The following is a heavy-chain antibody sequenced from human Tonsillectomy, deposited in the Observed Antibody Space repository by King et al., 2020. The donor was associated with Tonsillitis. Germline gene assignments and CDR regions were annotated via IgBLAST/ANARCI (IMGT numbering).Heavy chain of an antibody. CDR3: AKDIGRSYWYFDL. CDR2: ISWNSGSI. CDR1: GFTFDDYA. V-gene: IGHV3-9*01. J-gene: IGHJ2*01. Sequence: VQLVESGGGLVQPGRSLRLSCAASGFTFDDYAMHWVRQAPGKGLEWVSVISWNSGSIVYADSVKGRFTISRDNAKNSLYLQMNSLRAEDTALYYCAKDIGRSYWYFDLWGRGTLVTVSS.